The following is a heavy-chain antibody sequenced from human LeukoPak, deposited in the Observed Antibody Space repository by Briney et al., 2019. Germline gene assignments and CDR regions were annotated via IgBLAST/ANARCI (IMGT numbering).Heavy chain of an antibody. V-gene: IGHV3-23*01. Sequence: GGSLRHSCAASGFTFSTYAMSWVRQAPGQGLEWVSGISGSDGSTYYADSMKGRFTISRDNSKNTLYLQMNSLRAEDTAVYYCAKVTDIGYPDYWGQGTLVNVSS. CDR1: GFTFSTYA. CDR3: AKVTDIGYPDY. D-gene: IGHD3-9*01. J-gene: IGHJ4*02. CDR2: ISGSDGST.